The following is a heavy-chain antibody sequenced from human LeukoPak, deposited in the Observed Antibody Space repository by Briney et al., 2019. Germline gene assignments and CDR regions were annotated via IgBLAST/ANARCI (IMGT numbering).Heavy chain of an antibody. CDR1: GFIFSAYT. CDR3: ARVAQYYYDSSGYYCPDY. Sequence: GGSLRLSCAASGFIFSAYTMNWVRQAPGKGLEWVSSISSSSTYKYYADSVKSRFTISRDNAQNSVYLQMNSLRAEDTAVYYCARVAQYYYDSSGYYCPDYWGQGTLVTVSS. CDR2: ISSSSTYK. V-gene: IGHV3-21*01. J-gene: IGHJ4*02. D-gene: IGHD3-22*01.